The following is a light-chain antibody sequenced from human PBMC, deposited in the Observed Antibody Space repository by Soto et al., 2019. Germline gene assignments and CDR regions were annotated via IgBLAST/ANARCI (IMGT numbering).Light chain of an antibody. CDR2: DAS. V-gene: IGKV3-11*01. CDR1: QSVSSY. Sequence: IVLTQSPATLSLSPGERATLSCRASQSVSSYLAWYQQKPGQAPRLLIYDASNRATGIPARFSGSGSGTDFTLTFSSLEPEDFAVYYCQQRSNWPLTFGGGTKVEIK. CDR3: QQRSNWPLT. J-gene: IGKJ4*01.